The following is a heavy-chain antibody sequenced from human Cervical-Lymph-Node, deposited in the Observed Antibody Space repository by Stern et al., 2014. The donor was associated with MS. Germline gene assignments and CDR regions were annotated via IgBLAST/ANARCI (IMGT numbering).Heavy chain of an antibody. V-gene: IGHV3-33*01. CDR1: GFTFSYYG. CDR3: ARDSRDYLNYYGLDV. CDR2: LWYEENKT. D-gene: IGHD4-17*01. J-gene: IGHJ6*02. Sequence: VHLVESGGGVVQPGRSLRLACATSGFTFSYYGMAWVRQAPGKGLEGVALLWYEENKTYYTDSVKGRFTISRDTSKNTLYLQMDNLRAEDTAVYYCARDSRDYLNYYGLDVWGQGTTVTVS.